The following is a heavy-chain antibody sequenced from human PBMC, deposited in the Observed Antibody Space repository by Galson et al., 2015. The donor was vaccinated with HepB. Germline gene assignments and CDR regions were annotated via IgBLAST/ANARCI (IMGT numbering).Heavy chain of an antibody. V-gene: IGHV3-21*01. CDR1: GFTFSSYS. CDR3: ARVAVPIQYSSSWSNDFQH. D-gene: IGHD6-13*01. CDR2: ISSSSSYI. J-gene: IGHJ1*01. Sequence: SLRLSCAASGFTFSSYSMNWVRQAPGKGLEWVSSISSSSSYIYYADSVKGRFTISRDNAKNSLYLQMNSLRAEDTAVYYCARVAVPIQYSSSWSNDFQHWGQGTLVTVSS.